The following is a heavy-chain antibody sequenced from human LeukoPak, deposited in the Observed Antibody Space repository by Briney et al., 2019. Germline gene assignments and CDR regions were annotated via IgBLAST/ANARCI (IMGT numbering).Heavy chain of an antibody. J-gene: IGHJ1*01. CDR3: ARALGYCSSTSCYRYFQH. CDR1: GFTFSSYS. D-gene: IGHD2-2*01. V-gene: IGHV3-48*01. Sequence: GGSLRLSCAASGFTFSSYSMNWVRQAPGKGLEWVSYISSSSSTIYYADSVKGRFTISRDNAKNSLYLQMNSLRAEDTAVYYCARALGYCSSTSCYRYFQHWGQGTLVTVSS. CDR2: ISSSSSTI.